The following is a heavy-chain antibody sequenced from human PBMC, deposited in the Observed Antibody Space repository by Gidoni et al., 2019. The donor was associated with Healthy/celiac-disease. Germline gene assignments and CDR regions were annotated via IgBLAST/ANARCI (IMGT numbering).Heavy chain of an antibody. J-gene: IGHJ4*02. D-gene: IGHD5-18*01. CDR1: AFTFSSYW. Sequence: EVQLVESGGVLVQPGGSLRLSWAASAFTFSSYWMHWVRQAPGKGLVWVSRINSDGSSTSYADSVKGRFTISRDNAKNTLYLQMNSLRAEDTAVYYCARKDSTAMALDYWGQGTLVTVSS. V-gene: IGHV3-74*01. CDR2: INSDGSST. CDR3: ARKDSTAMALDY.